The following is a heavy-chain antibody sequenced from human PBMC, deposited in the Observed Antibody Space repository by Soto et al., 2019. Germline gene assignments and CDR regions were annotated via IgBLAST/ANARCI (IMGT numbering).Heavy chain of an antibody. CDR2: ISGSGGST. J-gene: IGHJ4*02. CDR1: GFTFSSYA. Sequence: EVQLLESGGGLVQPGGSLRLSCEASGFTFSSYAMSWVRQAPGKGLEWVSAISGSGGSTYYADSVKGRFTISRDNSKNTLYLQMNSLRAEDTAVYYCGIVVVPAARGDYFDYWGQGTLVTVSS. D-gene: IGHD2-2*01. V-gene: IGHV3-23*01. CDR3: GIVVVPAARGDYFDY.